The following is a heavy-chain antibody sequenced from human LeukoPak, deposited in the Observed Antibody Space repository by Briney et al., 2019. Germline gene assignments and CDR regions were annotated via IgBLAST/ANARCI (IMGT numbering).Heavy chain of an antibody. CDR3: ASLYYYGSGSYWGLTYYGMDV. D-gene: IGHD3-10*01. Sequence: PSETLSLTCTVSGGSISSSSYYWGWIRQPPGKGLEWIGSIYYSGSTYYNPSLKSRVAISVDTSKNQFSLKLSSVTAADTAVYYCASLYYYGSGSYWGLTYYGMDVWGQGTTVTVSS. CDR1: GGSISSSSYY. CDR2: IYYSGST. V-gene: IGHV4-39*01. J-gene: IGHJ6*02.